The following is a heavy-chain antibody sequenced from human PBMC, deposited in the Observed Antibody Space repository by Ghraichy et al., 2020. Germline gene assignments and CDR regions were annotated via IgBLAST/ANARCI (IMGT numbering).Heavy chain of an antibody. V-gene: IGHV4-34*01. J-gene: IGHJ5*02. CDR2: INHSGST. Sequence: SETLSLTCAVYGGSFSGYYWSWIRQPPGKGLEWIGEINHSGSTNYNPSLKSRVTISVDTSKNQFSLKLSSVTAADTAVYYCARGRGWQLVFLVSRGRNNWFDPWGQGTLVTVSS. CDR1: GGSFSGYY. CDR3: ARGRGWQLVFLVSRGRNNWFDP. D-gene: IGHD6-13*01.